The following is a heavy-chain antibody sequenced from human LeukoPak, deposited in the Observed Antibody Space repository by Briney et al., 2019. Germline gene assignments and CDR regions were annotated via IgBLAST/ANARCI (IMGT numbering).Heavy chain of an antibody. J-gene: IGHJ3*02. V-gene: IGHV4-4*02. CDR2: IYHSGST. D-gene: IGHD3-10*01. CDR1: GGSISSSNW. CDR3: ARRVKGGVISDDAFDI. Sequence: SGTLSLTCAVSGGSISSSNWWSWVRQPPGKGLEWIGEIYHSGSTNYNPSLKSRVTISVDKSKNQFSLKLSSVTAADTAVYYCARRVKGGVISDDAFDIWGQGTMVTASS.